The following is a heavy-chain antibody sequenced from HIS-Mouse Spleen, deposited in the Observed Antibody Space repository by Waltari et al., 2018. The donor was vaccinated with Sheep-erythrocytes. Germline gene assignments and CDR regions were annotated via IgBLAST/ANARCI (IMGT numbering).Heavy chain of an antibody. CDR3: ARVASGATFDY. CDR1: GFTFSSYS. V-gene: IGHV3-21*01. J-gene: IGHJ4*02. Sequence: EVQLVESGGGLVKPGGSLRLSCAASGFTFSSYSMNWVRQAPGKGGEVGSSSSSSRSYIYYADSVKGRFTISRDNAKNSLYLQMNSLRAEDTAVYYCARVASGATFDYWGQGTLVTVSS. CDR2: SSSSRSYI. D-gene: IGHD1-26*01.